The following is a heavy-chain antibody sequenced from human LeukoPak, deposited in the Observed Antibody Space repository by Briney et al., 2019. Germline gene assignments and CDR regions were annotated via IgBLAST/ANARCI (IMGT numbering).Heavy chain of an antibody. CDR2: ISSSSSYI. D-gene: IGHD5-24*01. J-gene: IGHJ4*02. V-gene: IGHV3-21*01. CDR1: GFTFSSYS. CDR3: ARDGYNLKRGDY. Sequence: GGSLRLSCAASGFTFSSYSMNWVRQAPGKGLEWVSSISSSSSYIYYADSVKGRFTISRDNAKNSLYLQMNSLRAEDTAVYYCARDGYNLKRGDYWGQGTLVTVSS.